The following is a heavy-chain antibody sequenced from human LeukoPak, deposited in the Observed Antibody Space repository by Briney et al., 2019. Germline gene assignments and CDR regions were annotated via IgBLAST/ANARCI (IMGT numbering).Heavy chain of an antibody. CDR1: GYTFTGYY. V-gene: IGHV1-2*02. CDR3: ARDARRYYDKEPYYFDY. J-gene: IGHJ4*02. D-gene: IGHD3-22*01. CDR2: INPNSGGT. Sequence: ASVKVSCKASGYTFTGYYMHWVRQAPGQGLEWMGWINPNSGGTNYAQKFQGRVTMTRDTSISTAYMELSRLRSDDTAVYYCARDARRYYDKEPYYFDYWGQGTLVTVSS.